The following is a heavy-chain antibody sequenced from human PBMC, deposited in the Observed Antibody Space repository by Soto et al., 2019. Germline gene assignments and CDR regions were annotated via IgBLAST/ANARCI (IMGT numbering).Heavy chain of an antibody. CDR3: ARAGDWHGMYV. CDR2: ISSGGNTI. CDR1: GFTFSHYN. D-gene: IGHD2-21*01. Sequence: GGSLRLSCAASGFTFSHYNMNWVRQAPGKGLEWVSYISSGGNTIYYADSVKGRFTISRDNAKDSLYLQMNSLRDDDTAVYYCARAGDWHGMYVWGQGTTVTVSS. J-gene: IGHJ6*02. V-gene: IGHV3-48*02.